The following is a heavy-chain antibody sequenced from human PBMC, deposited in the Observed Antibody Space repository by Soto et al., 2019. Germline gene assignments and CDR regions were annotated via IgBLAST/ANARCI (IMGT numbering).Heavy chain of an antibody. CDR1: GFTFSSYG. V-gene: IGHV3-33*01. J-gene: IGHJ6*02. Sequence: PVGSLRLSCAASGFTFSSYGMHWVRQAPGKGLEWVAVIWYDGSNKYYADSVKGRFTISRDNSKNTLYLQMNSLRAEDTAVYYCARDLRGYQLLYAYGMDVWGQGTTVTVSS. CDR2: IWYDGSNK. CDR3: ARDLRGYQLLYAYGMDV. D-gene: IGHD2-2*02.